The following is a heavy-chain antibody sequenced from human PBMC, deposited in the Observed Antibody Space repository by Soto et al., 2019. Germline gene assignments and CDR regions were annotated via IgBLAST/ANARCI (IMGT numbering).Heavy chain of an antibody. CDR2: IYRDDDK. D-gene: IGHD5-12*01. J-gene: IGHJ4*02. CDR3: ARAYSGYDWGSFDY. Sequence: QITLKESGPTLVKPTLTLMLTCTFSEFSLSINGLGVGWIRQPPGRALEWLALIYRDDDKRYSPSLMSRLTITKDTSKNQVVLTMTNMDPMDTATYYCARAYSGYDWGSFDYWGQGTLVTVSS. V-gene: IGHV2-5*02. CDR1: EFSLSINGLG.